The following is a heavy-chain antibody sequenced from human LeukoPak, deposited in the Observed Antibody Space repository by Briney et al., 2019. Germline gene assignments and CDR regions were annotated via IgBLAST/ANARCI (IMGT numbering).Heavy chain of an antibody. CDR2: IDHSGST. J-gene: IGHJ5*02. D-gene: IGHD6-19*01. V-gene: IGHV4-34*01. CDR1: GVSISSGGYY. CDR3: ARVYSSGFYNWFDP. Sequence: SETLSLTCGVSGVSISSGGYYWSWLRQPPGKGLEWIGEIDHSGSTNYKPSLKSRVTISVDTSKNQFSLKLSSVTAADTAVYYCARVYSSGFYNWFDPWGQGTLVTVSS.